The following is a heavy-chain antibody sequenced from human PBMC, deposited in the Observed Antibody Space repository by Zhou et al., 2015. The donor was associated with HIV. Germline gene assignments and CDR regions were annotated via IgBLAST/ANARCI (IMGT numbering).Heavy chain of an antibody. CDR2: LGGSGTST. D-gene: IGHD3-16*02. CDR3: AKDPGPGMVTFGGLIGPYFFDN. CDR1: GFTFGDYA. J-gene: IGHJ4*02. Sequence: EVQLVESGGALVKPGRSLRLSCTTSGFTFGDYAMIWFRQAPGKGLEWVSSVLGGSGTSTRYADSVKGRFTISRDKSKNTVYLQMNSLRAEDTATYYCAKDPGPGMVTFGGLIGPYFFDNWAREPWSPSPQ. V-gene: IGHV3-23*04.